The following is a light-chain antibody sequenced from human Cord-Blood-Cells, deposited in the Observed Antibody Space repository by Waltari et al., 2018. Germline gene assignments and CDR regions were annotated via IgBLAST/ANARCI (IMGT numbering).Light chain of an antibody. Sequence: QSALTQPPSASGSPGPSVTIPCTGTSSDVGGYNYVSWYQQHPGKAPKLMIYEVSKRPSGVPVRFSGSKSGNTASLAVSGLQAEDEADYCCSSYAGSNNFVFGTGTKVTVL. CDR2: EVS. CDR3: SSYAGSNNFV. V-gene: IGLV2-8*01. J-gene: IGLJ1*01. CDR1: SSDVGGYNY.